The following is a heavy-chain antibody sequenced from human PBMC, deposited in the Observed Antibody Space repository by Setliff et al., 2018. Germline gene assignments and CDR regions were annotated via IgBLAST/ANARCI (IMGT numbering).Heavy chain of an antibody. CDR3: ARSMGDYGDYIEDAFDI. J-gene: IGHJ3*02. D-gene: IGHD4-17*01. CDR2: IYNSGNT. Sequence: SETLSLTCTVSGGSISSGTYYWNWVRQHPGKGLEWVGNIYNSGNTHYNPSLKSRVTISVDTSKNQLSLKLSSVTAADTAVYYCARSMGDYGDYIEDAFDIWGQGAMVTVSS. CDR1: GGSISSGTYY. V-gene: IGHV4-31*03.